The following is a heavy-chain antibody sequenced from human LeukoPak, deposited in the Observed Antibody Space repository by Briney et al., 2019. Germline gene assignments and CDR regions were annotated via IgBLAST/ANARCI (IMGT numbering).Heavy chain of an antibody. V-gene: IGHV3-23*01. CDR1: GFTFSGYA. J-gene: IGHJ4*02. D-gene: IGHD2-8*01. CDR3: AKMVREFYTISYYFDY. CDR2: ICGSGADT. Sequence: GGSLRLSCAASGFTFSGYAMNWVRQAPGKGLEWVSGICGSGADTSYADSVKGRFTISRDNSKNTLYLQMNSLRADDMAVYYCAKMVREFYTISYYFDYWGQRTLVTVSS.